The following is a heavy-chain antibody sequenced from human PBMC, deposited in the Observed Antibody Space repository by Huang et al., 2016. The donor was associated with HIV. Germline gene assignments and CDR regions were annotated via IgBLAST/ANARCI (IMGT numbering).Heavy chain of an antibody. CDR3: VRDTKYRSGFYNYYYMDV. Sequence: HLVESGGGSGRPGESLKHSGVATGSGFSTHSFNWDRQATVRSREGISHDGANDQKGSYANALRCRFTSSRDNARQSIYLQMRNLRPSDTAKYYCVRDTKYRSGFYNYYYMDVWGNGTAVTVSS. CDR1: GSGFSTHS. D-gene: IGHD6-25*01. CDR2: DGANDQKG. J-gene: IGHJ6*03. V-gene: IGHV3-48*01.